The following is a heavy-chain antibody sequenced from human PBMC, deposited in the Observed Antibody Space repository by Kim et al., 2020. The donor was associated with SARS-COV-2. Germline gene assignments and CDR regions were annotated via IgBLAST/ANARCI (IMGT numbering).Heavy chain of an antibody. Sequence: ASVKVSCKASGYTFTGYYMHWVRQAPGQGLEWMGWINPNSDGTNYAQKFQGRVTMTRDTSISTAYMELSRLRSDDTAMYYCASQLRITMIVVVHYAFDIWGQGTMVTVSS. J-gene: IGHJ3*02. CDR2: INPNSDGT. CDR1: GYTFTGYY. D-gene: IGHD3-22*01. CDR3: ASQLRITMIVVVHYAFDI. V-gene: IGHV1-2*02.